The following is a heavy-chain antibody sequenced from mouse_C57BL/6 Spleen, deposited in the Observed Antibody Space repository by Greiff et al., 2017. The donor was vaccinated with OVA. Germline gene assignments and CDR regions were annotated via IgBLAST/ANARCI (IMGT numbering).Heavy chain of an antibody. V-gene: IGHV1-26*01. D-gene: IGHD2-2*01. J-gene: IGHJ3*01. CDR1: GYTFTDYY. Sequence: EVQLQQSGPELVKPGASVKISCKASGYTFTDYYMNWVKQSHGKSLEWIGDINPNNGGTSYNQKFKGKATLTVDKSSSTAYMELRSLTSEDSAVYYCARALYYGYDQFAYWGQGTLVTVSA. CDR3: ARALYYGYDQFAY. CDR2: INPNNGGT.